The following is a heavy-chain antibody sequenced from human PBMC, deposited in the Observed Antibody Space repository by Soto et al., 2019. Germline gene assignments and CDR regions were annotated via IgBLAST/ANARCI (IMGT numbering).Heavy chain of an antibody. CDR2: THYRSKWSN. Sequence: SQTLSLTCAISGDSVSSNSATWNWIRQSPSRGLEWLGRTHYRSKWSNDYAVSVQSRITINPDTSKNQFSLQLKSVTPEDTALYFCARGAGSNYFYYYGIDVWGQGTTVTVSS. V-gene: IGHV6-1*01. CDR1: GDSVSSNSAT. J-gene: IGHJ6*02. D-gene: IGHD6-19*01. CDR3: ARGAGSNYFYYYGIDV.